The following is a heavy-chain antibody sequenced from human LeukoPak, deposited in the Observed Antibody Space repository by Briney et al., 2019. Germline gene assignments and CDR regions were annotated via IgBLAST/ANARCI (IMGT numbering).Heavy chain of an antibody. D-gene: IGHD4-23*01. Sequence: SETLSLTCTVSGGSISSCYWSWIRQPPGKGLEWIGYIYYSGSTNYNPSLKSRVTISVDTSKNQFSLKLSSVTAADTAVYYCARTSFTVVTEYYFDYWGQGTLVTVSS. J-gene: IGHJ4*02. CDR3: ARTSFTVVTEYYFDY. V-gene: IGHV4-59*01. CDR1: GGSISSCY. CDR2: IYYSGST.